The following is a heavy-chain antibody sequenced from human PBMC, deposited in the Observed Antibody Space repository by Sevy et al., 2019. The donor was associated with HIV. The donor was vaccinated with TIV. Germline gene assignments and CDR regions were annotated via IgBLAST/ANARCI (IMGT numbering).Heavy chain of an antibody. D-gene: IGHD4-17*01. J-gene: IGHJ6*02. CDR2: TKSKTDGGTT. CDR3: TTDQGYGDYLDYYYYGMDV. Sequence: GSLRLSCAASGFPFSTYYMTWIRQAPGKGLEWVGRTKSKTDGGTTDYAAPVKGRFTISRDDSKNTLYLQMNSLKTEDTAVYYCTTDQGYGDYLDYYYYGMDVWGQGTTVTVSS. V-gene: IGHV3-15*01. CDR1: GFPFSTYY.